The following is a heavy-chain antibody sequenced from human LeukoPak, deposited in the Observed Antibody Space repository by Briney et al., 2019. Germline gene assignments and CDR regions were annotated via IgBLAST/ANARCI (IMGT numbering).Heavy chain of an antibody. CDR1: GFTFSSNT. J-gene: IGHJ4*02. D-gene: IGHD4-23*01. Sequence: GGSLRLSCAASGFTFSSNTMSWVRQAPGKGLEWVSAISGSGGNTYYADSVKGRFTISRDNSKNTLYLQMNSLRPEDTAVYYCAKASGGNVVYWGQGTLVTVSS. V-gene: IGHV3-23*01. CDR3: AKASGGNVVY. CDR2: ISGSGGNT.